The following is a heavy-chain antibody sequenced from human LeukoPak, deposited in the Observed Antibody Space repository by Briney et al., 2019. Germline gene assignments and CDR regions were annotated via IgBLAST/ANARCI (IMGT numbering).Heavy chain of an antibody. J-gene: IGHJ4*02. CDR3: ARDRGYFDN. Sequence: PGGSLRLSCAASVFTSSIYSVNWVRQAPGKGLEWLSSITSSSNYIYYADSVKGRFTISRDNVQNSLYLQMNSLRAEDTAMYYCARDRGYFDNWGQGTLVTVSS. CDR1: VFTSSIYS. CDR2: ITSSSNYI. V-gene: IGHV3-21*01.